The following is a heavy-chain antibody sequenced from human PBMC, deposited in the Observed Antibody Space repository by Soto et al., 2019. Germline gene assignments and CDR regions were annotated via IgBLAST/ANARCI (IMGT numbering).Heavy chain of an antibody. Sequence: QITLKESGPTLVKPTQTLTLTCTFSGFPLSTGGVGVGWIRQPPGKALEWLALIYWDDDKRYSPSLKSRLTITKDTSKNQVVLTMTNMDPVDTATYYCAHRSSSWNYFDYWGQGTLVTVSS. D-gene: IGHD6-13*01. J-gene: IGHJ4*02. CDR3: AHRSSSWNYFDY. V-gene: IGHV2-5*02. CDR1: GFPLSTGGVG. CDR2: IYWDDDK.